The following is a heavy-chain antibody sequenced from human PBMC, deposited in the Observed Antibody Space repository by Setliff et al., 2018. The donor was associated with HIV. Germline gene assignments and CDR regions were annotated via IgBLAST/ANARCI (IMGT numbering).Heavy chain of an antibody. CDR3: ARHPREEPERNYKFDS. CDR2: IHTNRGT. Sequence: KPSETLSLTCSVSTDSFSNFHWSWIRQSPGKGLEWIGYIHTNRGTKTNLSLKTRATVSLDTSKNQFFLRLTSVTATDTAIYYCARHPREEPERNYKFDSWGQGTLVTVSS. CDR1: TDSFSNFH. D-gene: IGHD1-7*01. J-gene: IGHJ4*02. V-gene: IGHV4-4*09.